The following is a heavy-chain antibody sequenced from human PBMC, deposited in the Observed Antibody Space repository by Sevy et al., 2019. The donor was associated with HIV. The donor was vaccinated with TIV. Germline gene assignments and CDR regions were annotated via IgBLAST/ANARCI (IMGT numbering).Heavy chain of an antibody. CDR1: GFAFSNYYA. Sequence: GGSLRLSCAASGFAFSNYYAMHWVRQAPGKGLEWVALISYDGSNTYYEDSVKGRFTVSRDNFKNTLFLQMNSLTTEDTAVYYCARPRANYVDHYFFYAMDVWGQGTTVTVSS. CDR2: ISYDGSNT. CDR3: ARPRANYVDHYFFYAMDV. J-gene: IGHJ6*02. V-gene: IGHV3-30-3*01. D-gene: IGHD4-17*01.